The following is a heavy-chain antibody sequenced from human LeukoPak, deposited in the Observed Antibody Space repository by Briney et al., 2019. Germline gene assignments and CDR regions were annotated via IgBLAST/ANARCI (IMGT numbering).Heavy chain of an antibody. D-gene: IGHD3-3*01. CDR3: ARGPRYYDFWSGYVGNYFDY. CDR2: IHYSGST. CDR1: GGSISPYY. V-gene: IGHV4-59*12. Sequence: SETLSLTCTVSGGSISPYYWSWIQQPPGKGLEWIGYIHYSGSTNYNPSLKSRVSMSVDTSKNQFSLKLSSVTAADTAVYYCARGPRYYDFWSGYVGNYFDYWGQGTLVTVSS. J-gene: IGHJ4*02.